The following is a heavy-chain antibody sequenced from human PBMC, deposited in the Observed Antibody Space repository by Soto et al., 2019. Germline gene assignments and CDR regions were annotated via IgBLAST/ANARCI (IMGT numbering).Heavy chain of an antibody. CDR3: AAGTYGDDHHAFDI. CDR2: IVVGSGNA. V-gene: IGHV1-58*01. CDR1: GFTFTSSA. J-gene: IGHJ3*02. Sequence: ASVKVSCKASGFTFTSSAVQWVRQARGQRLEWIGWIVVGSGNANYAQKFQERATITRDMSTSTAYMELSSLRSEDTAVYYCAAGTYGDDHHAFDIWGQGTMVTVSS. D-gene: IGHD4-17*01.